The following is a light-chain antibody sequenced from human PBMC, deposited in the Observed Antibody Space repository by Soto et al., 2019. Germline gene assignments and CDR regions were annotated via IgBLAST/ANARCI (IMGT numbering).Light chain of an antibody. J-gene: IGLJ1*01. Sequence: QSALTQPASVSGSPGQSMTISCTGTSSDVGAYNYVSWYQQHPGKAPKLMIYDVNNRPSGVSNRFSGSKSGNTASLTISGLQAGDEADYYCSSYTSSTTDVFGAGTKVTVL. CDR1: SSDVGAYNY. CDR3: SSYTSSTTDV. V-gene: IGLV2-14*03. CDR2: DVN.